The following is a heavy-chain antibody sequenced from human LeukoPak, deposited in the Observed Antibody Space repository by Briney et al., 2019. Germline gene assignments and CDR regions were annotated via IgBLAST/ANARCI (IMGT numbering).Heavy chain of an antibody. CDR2: TSYNGNT. Sequence: ASVKVSCKASGYTFSNYGISWVRQAPGRGLEWMGWTSYNGNTNYSQKFQDRVTMTTDTSTTTAYMELRSLESDDTAVYYCARHSGSGWQALGYWGQGPLVTVSS. CDR3: ARHSGSGWQALGY. V-gene: IGHV1-18*04. J-gene: IGHJ4*02. D-gene: IGHD6-19*01. CDR1: GYTFSNYG.